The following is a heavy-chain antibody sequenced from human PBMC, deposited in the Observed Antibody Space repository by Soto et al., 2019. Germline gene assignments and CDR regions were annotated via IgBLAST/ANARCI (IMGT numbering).Heavy chain of an antibody. CDR1: GGSISSYY. D-gene: IGHD6-19*01. V-gene: IGHV4-59*08. Sequence: SETLSLTCTVSGGSISSYYWSWIRQPPGKGLEWIGYIYYSGSTNYNPSLKSRVTISVDTSKNQFSLKLSSVTAADTAVYYCARQVKAVAGYHYYYYIDVWGKGTTVTLSS. CDR3: ARQVKAVAGYHYYYYIDV. CDR2: IYYSGST. J-gene: IGHJ6*03.